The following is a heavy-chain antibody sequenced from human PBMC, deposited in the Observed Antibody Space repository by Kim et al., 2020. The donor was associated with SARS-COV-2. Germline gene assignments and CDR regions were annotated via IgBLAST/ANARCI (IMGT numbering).Heavy chain of an antibody. CDR1: GGSFSGYY. CDR2: INHSGST. CDR3: ARGGLYDFWSGYGRNWFDP. V-gene: IGHV4-34*01. J-gene: IGHJ5*02. Sequence: SETLSLTCAVYGGSFSGYYWSWIRQPPGKGLEWIGEINHSGSTNYNPSLKSRVTISVDTSKNQFSLKLSSVTAADTAVYYCARGGLYDFWSGYGRNWFDPWGQGTLVTVSS. D-gene: IGHD3-3*01.